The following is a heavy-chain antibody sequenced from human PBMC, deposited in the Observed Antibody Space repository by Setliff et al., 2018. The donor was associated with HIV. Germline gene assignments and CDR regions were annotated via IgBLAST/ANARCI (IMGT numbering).Heavy chain of an antibody. J-gene: IGHJ3*02. V-gene: IGHV1-18*01. CDR2: ISGYNGNT. CDR1: GYTFSSYG. Sequence: ASVKVSCKASGYTFSSYGISWVRQAPGQGLEWMGWISGYNGNTFYAQKFKGRVTMTRDTSTNTAYMELSSLTSDDTAVYFCARGSMSMVMFILVSAFDIWGQGTLVTVSS. D-gene: IGHD2-21*01. CDR3: ARGSMSMVMFILVSAFDI.